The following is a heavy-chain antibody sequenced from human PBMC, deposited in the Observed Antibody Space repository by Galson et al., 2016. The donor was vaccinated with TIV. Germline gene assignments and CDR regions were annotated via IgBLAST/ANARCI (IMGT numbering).Heavy chain of an antibody. Sequence: SVKVSCKASGYTFTSYGISWVRQAPGQGLEWMGWISTYNGNANYAQKLQGRVSMTTDTSTSTAYMELRGLRSADTAVYYRARARLSVLTAILFDYWGQGTLVTVSS. J-gene: IGHJ4*02. D-gene: IGHD2-21*02. CDR1: GYTFTSYG. CDR3: ARARLSVLTAILFDY. V-gene: IGHV1-18*04. CDR2: ISTYNGNA.